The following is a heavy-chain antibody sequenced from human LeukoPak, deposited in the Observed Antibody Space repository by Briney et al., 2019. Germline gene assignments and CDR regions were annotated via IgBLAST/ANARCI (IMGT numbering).Heavy chain of an antibody. CDR2: INTNTGNP. V-gene: IGHV7-4-1*02. Sequence: ASVKVSCKASGYTFSSYGMNWVRQAPGQGLEWMGWINTNTGNPTYALGFTGRFVFSLDTSVSTAYLRISSLKAEDTAVYYCARLRGREYFDYWGQGTLVTVSS. CDR1: GYTFSSYG. J-gene: IGHJ4*02. D-gene: IGHD3-16*01. CDR3: ARLRGREYFDY.